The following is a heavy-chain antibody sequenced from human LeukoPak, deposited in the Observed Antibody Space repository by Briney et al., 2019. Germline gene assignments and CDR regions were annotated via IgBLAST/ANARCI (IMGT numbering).Heavy chain of an antibody. CDR3: ARAGWYRPFDY. J-gene: IGHJ4*02. V-gene: IGHV4-34*01. CDR1: GGSFSGYY. D-gene: IGHD6-19*01. Sequence: SETLSLTCAVYGGSFSGYYWNWIRQPPGKGLEWIGEINHSGSTNYNPSLKSRVTISVDTSKNQFSLKLSSVTAADTAVYYCARAGWYRPFDYWGQGTLVTVSS. CDR2: INHSGST.